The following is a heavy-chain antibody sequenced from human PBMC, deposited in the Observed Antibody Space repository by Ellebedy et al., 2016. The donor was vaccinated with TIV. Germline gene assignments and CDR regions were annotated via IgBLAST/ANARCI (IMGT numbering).Heavy chain of an antibody. D-gene: IGHD1-14*01. V-gene: IGHV3-23*01. CDR1: GFTFSSYD. CDR2: ISGSGGST. J-gene: IGHJ3*02. CDR3: AVISGDDGFDI. Sequence: GESPKISCAASGFTFSSYDMSWVRQAPGKGLEWVTSISGSGGSTYYADSVKGRFTISRDNSKNTLYLQMNSLRVEDTDVYYCAVISGDDGFDIWGQGTMVTVSS.